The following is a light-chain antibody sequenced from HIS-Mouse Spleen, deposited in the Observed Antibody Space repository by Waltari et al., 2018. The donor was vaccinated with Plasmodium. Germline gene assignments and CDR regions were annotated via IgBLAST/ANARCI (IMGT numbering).Light chain of an antibody. Sequence: SYELTQPPSVSVSPGQTARITCSGDALPNKYAYWYQQKSGQAPVLVIYEDSKRPSGIPEGFSGSSSGKIAILTISGAQVEDEADYYCYSTDSSGNHRVFGGGTKLTVL. V-gene: IGLV3-10*01. CDR1: ALPNKY. CDR2: EDS. J-gene: IGLJ3*02. CDR3: YSTDSSGNHRV.